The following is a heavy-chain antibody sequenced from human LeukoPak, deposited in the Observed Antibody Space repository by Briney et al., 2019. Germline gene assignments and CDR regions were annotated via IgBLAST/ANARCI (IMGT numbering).Heavy chain of an antibody. Sequence: ASVKVSCKASGYTFTSYGISWVRQAPGQGREWMGWISAYNGNTNYAQKLQGRVTMTTDTSTSTAYMELRSLRSDDTAVYYCARDWSALVLRYFGGYYYYGMDVWGQGTTVTVSS. CDR1: GYTFTSYG. V-gene: IGHV1-18*01. CDR3: ARDWSALVLRYFGGYYYYGMDV. CDR2: ISAYNGNT. J-gene: IGHJ6*02. D-gene: IGHD3-9*01.